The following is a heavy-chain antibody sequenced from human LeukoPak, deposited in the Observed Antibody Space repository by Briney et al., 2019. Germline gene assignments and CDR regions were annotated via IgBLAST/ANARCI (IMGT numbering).Heavy chain of an antibody. J-gene: IGHJ4*02. V-gene: IGHV4-61*01. Sequence: SETLSLTCTVSGGSVSSGSYYWSWIRQPPGKGLEWIGYIYDSGSTNYNPSLKSRVTISVDTSKNQFSLKLSSVTAADTAVYYCARASSSWYLVYFDYWGQGTLVTVSS. D-gene: IGHD6-13*01. CDR3: ARASSSWYLVYFDY. CDR1: GGSVSSGSYY. CDR2: IYDSGST.